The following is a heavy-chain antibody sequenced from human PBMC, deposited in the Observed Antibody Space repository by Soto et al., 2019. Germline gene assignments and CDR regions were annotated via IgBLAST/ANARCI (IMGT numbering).Heavy chain of an antibody. CDR3: ARDLTGGHWGSGY. V-gene: IGHV3-7*03. D-gene: IGHD7-27*01. Sequence: GGSLRLSCAASGFTFSSYWMSWVRQAPGKGLEWVANIKQDGSEKYYVDSVKGRFTISRDNAKNSLYLQMNSLRAEDTAVYYCARDLTGGHWGSGYWGQGTLVTVSS. CDR1: GFTFSSYW. CDR2: IKQDGSEK. J-gene: IGHJ4*02.